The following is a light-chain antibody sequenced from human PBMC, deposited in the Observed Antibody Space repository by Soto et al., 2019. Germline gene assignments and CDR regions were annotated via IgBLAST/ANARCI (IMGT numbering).Light chain of an antibody. CDR2: DAS. CDR3: QQRSHGLT. Sequence: EIVMTQSPATLSLSPGERATLSCRASQSVSNYVAWYQQRPGQAPRLLIYDASNRATGIPVRFSGSGSGTDFTLTISSLEPEDFAVYYCQQRSHGLTFGGGTKVDIK. J-gene: IGKJ4*01. V-gene: IGKV3-11*01. CDR1: QSVSNY.